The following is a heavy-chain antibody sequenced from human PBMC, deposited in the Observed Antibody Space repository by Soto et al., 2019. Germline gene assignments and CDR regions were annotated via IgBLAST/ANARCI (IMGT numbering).Heavy chain of an antibody. J-gene: IGHJ4*02. V-gene: IGHV2-5*02. D-gene: IGHD2-21*02. CDR3: AHFAPRMVTVGGHGGFDF. CDR2: IDWDDDK. CDR1: GFSVSSSGEG. Sequence: QITLKESGPTLVKPTQTLTLTCTVSGFSVSSSGEGVGWIRQPPGKALEWLALIDWDDDKRYSPSLKSKLTSTKAPXXXQXXMTVTTMEPVDTATYYIAHFAPRMVTVGGHGGFDFWGQGTLVTVSS.